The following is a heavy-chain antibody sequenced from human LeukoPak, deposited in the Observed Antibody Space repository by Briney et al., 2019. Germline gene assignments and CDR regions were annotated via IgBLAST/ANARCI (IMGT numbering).Heavy chain of an antibody. D-gene: IGHD6-13*01. CDR1: GGTFISYA. V-gene: IGHV1-69*13. Sequence: ASVKVSCKASGGTFISYAISWVRQAPGQGLEWMGGIIPIFGTANYAQKFQGRVTITADESTSTAYMELSSLRSEDTAVYYCAKTLVPVEYYYYYYGMDVWGQGTTVTVSS. J-gene: IGHJ6*02. CDR2: IIPIFGTA. CDR3: AKTLVPVEYYYYYYGMDV.